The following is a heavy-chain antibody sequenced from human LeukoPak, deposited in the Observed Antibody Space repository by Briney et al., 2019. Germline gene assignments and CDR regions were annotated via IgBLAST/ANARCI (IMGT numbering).Heavy chain of an antibody. CDR3: ARDLAYGRLDY. D-gene: IGHD3-16*01. CDR1: GFTFSSYA. Sequence: GGSLRLSCAASGFTFSSYAMSWVRQAPGKGLEWVASINPDGNKKYSADSVKGRFTISRDNAENSLYLQMNSLRVEDTAFYYCARDLAYGRLDYWGQGMLVTVSS. V-gene: IGHV3-7*01. CDR2: INPDGNKK. J-gene: IGHJ4*02.